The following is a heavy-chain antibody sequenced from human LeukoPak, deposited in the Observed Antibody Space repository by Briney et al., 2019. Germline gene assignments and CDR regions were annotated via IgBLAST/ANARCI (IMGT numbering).Heavy chain of an antibody. CDR1: GFTFNTHA. V-gene: IGHV3-23*01. Sequence: GGSLRLSCAASGFTFNTHAMSWVRQAPGKGLEWVSIISGSGGSTYYADSVKGRFTISRDNSKSTLYLQMNSLRIEDTAVYYCAKETDGGGEYWGQGTLVTVSS. D-gene: IGHD4-23*01. CDR2: ISGSGGST. CDR3: AKETDGGGEY. J-gene: IGHJ4*02.